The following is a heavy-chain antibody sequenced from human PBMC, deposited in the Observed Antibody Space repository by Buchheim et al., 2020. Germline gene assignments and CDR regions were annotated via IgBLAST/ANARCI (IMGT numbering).Heavy chain of an antibody. CDR2: IWSSGNTK. Sequence: QVQLVESGGGVVQSGKSLRLSCAASGFTFSDYGMHWVRQAPGKGLEWVTVIWSSGNTKYYANSVKGRFPISRDNSKNALYLQMNSLRAEDTAVYYCARGGLTSPYYYSLDVWGQGTT. J-gene: IGHJ6*02. CDR1: GFTFSDYG. D-gene: IGHD3-9*01. V-gene: IGHV3-33*01. CDR3: ARGGLTSPYYYSLDV.